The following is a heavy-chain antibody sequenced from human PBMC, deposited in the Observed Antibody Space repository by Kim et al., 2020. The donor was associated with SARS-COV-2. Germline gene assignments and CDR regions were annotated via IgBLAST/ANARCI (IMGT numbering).Heavy chain of an antibody. CDR2: IYPGDSDT. CDR1: GYSFTSYW. CDR3: ARRGKYYYDSSGYYYLDY. D-gene: IGHD3-22*01. Sequence: GESLKISCKGSGYSFTSYWIGWVRQMPGKGLEWMGIIYPGDSDTRYSPSFQGQVTISADKSISTAYLQWSSLKASDTAMYYCARRGKYYYDSSGYYYLDYWGQGTLVTVSS. V-gene: IGHV5-51*01. J-gene: IGHJ4*02.